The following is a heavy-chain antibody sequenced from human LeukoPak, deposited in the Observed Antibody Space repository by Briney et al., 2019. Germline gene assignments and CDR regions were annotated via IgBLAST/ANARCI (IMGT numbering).Heavy chain of an antibody. CDR1: GGSVNSGTYY. CDR2: IYYSGST. D-gene: IGHD3-10*01. Sequence: SETLSLTCTVFGGSVNSGTYYWTWIRQPPGKGLEWIGYIYYSGSTNYNPSLKSRLTISMDTSKNHFSLNLRSVTAADTAVYYCAKLNPMTLAGSSWYYSMDVWGHGTAVTVSS. J-gene: IGHJ6*02. CDR3: AKLNPMTLAGSSWYYSMDV. V-gene: IGHV4-61*01.